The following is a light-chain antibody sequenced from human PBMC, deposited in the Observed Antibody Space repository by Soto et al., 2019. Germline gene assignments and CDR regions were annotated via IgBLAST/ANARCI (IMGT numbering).Light chain of an antibody. V-gene: IGKV3-20*01. J-gene: IGKJ1*01. CDR2: DAS. CDR1: QSVSSSY. Sequence: EIVLTQSPGTLSLSPGERATLSCRASQSVSSSYLAWYQQKPGQAPRLLMYDASSRATGIPDRFSGSGSGTDFTLTISRLEREDFAVYFCQQYGSSPRTFGQGTKVEIK. CDR3: QQYGSSPRT.